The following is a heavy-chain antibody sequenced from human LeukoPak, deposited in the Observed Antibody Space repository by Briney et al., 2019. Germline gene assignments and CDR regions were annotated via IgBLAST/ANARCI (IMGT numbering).Heavy chain of an antibody. CDR2: IRQDGSEI. J-gene: IGHJ5*02. D-gene: IGHD2/OR15-2a*01. CDR3: ARDEYGPLDP. V-gene: IGHV3-7*01. Sequence: GGSLRLSCAASGFTFSTYCMSWVRQAPGKGLEWVANIRQDGSEISYVDSVKGRFTISRDNAKSSLFLQMNRLRAEDTAVYYCARDEYGPLDPWGQGTLVTVSS. CDR1: GFTFSTYC.